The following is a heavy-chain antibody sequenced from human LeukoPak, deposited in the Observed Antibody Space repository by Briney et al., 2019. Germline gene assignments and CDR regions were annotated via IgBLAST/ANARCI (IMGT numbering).Heavy chain of an antibody. V-gene: IGHV3-7*01. D-gene: IGHD7-27*01. CDR2: ISPDGSAE. J-gene: IGHJ5*02. Sequence: GGSLRLSCAASGFTFNDYYMAWIRQAPGKGLEWMANISPDGSAEFYLDSVKGRFTISRDNAKSSLYLQMNNLRVEDTAVYYCARDYNWGWGPWSRGTLVTVSS. CDR1: GFTFNDYY. CDR3: ARDYNWGWGP.